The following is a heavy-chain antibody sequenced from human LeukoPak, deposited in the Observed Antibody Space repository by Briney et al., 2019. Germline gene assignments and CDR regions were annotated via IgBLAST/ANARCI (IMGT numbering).Heavy chain of an antibody. J-gene: IGHJ4*02. V-gene: IGHV4-39*01. Sequence: SETLSLTCTVSGGSISSSSYYWGWIRQPPGKGLEWIGSIYYSGSTYHNPSLKSRVTISVDTSKNQFSLKLSSVTAADTAVYYCASRSKSYGSGSYYDSYFDYWGQGTLVTVSS. CDR1: GGSISSSSYY. CDR2: IYYSGST. CDR3: ASRSKSYGSGSYYDSYFDY. D-gene: IGHD3-10*01.